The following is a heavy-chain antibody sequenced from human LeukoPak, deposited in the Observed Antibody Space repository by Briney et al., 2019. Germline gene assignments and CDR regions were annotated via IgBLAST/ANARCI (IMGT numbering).Heavy chain of an antibody. J-gene: IGHJ4*02. CDR3: AKDLSGYSYGYFDY. V-gene: IGHV3-30*18. CDR2: ISYDGSNK. Sequence: GGSLRLSCAASGFTFSSYGMHWVRRAPGKGLEWVAVISYDGSNKYYADSVKGRFTISRDNSKNTLYLQMNSLRAEDTAVYYCAKDLSGYSYGYFDYWGQGTLVTVSS. D-gene: IGHD5-18*01. CDR1: GFTFSSYG.